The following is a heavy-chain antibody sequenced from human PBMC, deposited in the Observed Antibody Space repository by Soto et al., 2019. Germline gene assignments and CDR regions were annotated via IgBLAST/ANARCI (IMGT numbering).Heavy chain of an antibody. V-gene: IGHV1-69*01. CDR3: AGGEHASTWFYFDY. J-gene: IGHJ4*02. Sequence: QVQLVQSGAEVKKPGSPVKVSCKASGGTFSSYAISWVRQAPGQGLEWMGDIIPIFSTTRHAQKFQGRVTITADESTTTAYMELNSLTSDDTAVYYCAGGEHASTWFYFDYWGQGTLVTVSS. D-gene: IGHD6-13*01. CDR1: GGTFSSYA. CDR2: IIPIFSTT.